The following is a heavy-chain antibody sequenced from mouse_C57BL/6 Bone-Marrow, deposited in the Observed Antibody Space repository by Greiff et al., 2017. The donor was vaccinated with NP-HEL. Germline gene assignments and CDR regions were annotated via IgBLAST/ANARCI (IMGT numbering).Heavy chain of an antibody. V-gene: IGHV1-59*01. CDR3: ASPDGYYGAWFAY. Sequence: QVQLQQPGAELVRPGTSVKLSCKASGYTFTSYWMHWVKQRPGQGLEWIGVIDPSDSYTNYNQKFKGKATLTVDTSSSTAYMQLSSLTSEDSAVYYCASPDGYYGAWFAYWGQGTLVTDSA. D-gene: IGHD2-3*01. CDR1: GYTFTSYW. CDR2: IDPSDSYT. J-gene: IGHJ3*01.